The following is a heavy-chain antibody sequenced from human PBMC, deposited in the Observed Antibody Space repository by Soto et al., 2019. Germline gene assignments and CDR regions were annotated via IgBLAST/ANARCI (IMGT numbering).Heavy chain of an antibody. Sequence: GGSLRLSCAASGFTFDDYAMHWVRQAPGKGLEWVSGISWNSGSIGYADSVKGRFTISRDNAKNSLYLQMNSLRAEDTALYYCAKDMTGSAAAGSFDYWGQGTRVTVSS. CDR1: GFTFDDYA. CDR3: AKDMTGSAAAGSFDY. D-gene: IGHD6-13*01. J-gene: IGHJ4*02. CDR2: ISWNSGSI. V-gene: IGHV3-9*01.